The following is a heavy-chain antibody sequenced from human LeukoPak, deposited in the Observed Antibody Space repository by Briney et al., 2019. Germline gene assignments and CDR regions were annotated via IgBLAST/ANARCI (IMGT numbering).Heavy chain of an antibody. J-gene: IGHJ6*04. CDR2: IYHSGST. Sequence: PSETLSLTCAVSGGSISSGGYSWSWIRQSPGQGLEWIGYIYHSGSTYYNPSLKSRVTISVDRSKNQFSLKLSSVTAADTAVYFCAREVVVPAAMSFRYYYYGMDVWGKGTTVTVSS. CDR3: AREVVVPAAMSFRYYYYGMDV. V-gene: IGHV4-30-2*06. D-gene: IGHD2-2*01. CDR1: GGSISSGGYS.